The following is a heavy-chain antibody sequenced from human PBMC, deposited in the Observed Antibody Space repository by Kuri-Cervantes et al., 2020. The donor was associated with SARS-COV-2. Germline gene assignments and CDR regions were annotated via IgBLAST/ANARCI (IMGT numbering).Heavy chain of an antibody. V-gene: IGHV4-39*01. CDR3: ARVRVGSSRPVDY. CDR2: IYYSGST. CDR1: GGSISSSSYY. Sequence: SETLSLTCTVSGGSISSSSYYWGWIRQPPGKGLEWIGSIYYSGSTYYNPSLKSRVTISVDTSKNQFSLRLSSETAADTAVYYCARVRVGSSRPVDYWGQGTLVTVSS. J-gene: IGHJ4*02. D-gene: IGHD6-13*01.